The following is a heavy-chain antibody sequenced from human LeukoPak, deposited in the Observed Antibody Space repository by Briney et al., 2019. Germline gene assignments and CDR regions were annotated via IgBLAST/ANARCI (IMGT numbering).Heavy chain of an antibody. V-gene: IGHV3-53*01. CDR2: IYSGGST. J-gene: IGHJ4*02. Sequence: GGSLRLSCAASGFTVSSHYMSWVRQAPGKGLEWVSVIYSGGSTYYADSVKGRFTISRDNSKNTLYLQMNSLRAEDTAVYYCAKDGGLWVSAHWGDSWGRGTLVTVSS. CDR3: AKDGGLWVSAHWGDS. CDR1: GFTVSSHY. D-gene: IGHD7-27*01.